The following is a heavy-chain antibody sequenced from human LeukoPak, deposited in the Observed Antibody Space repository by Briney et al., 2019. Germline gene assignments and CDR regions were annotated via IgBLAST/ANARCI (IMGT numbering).Heavy chain of an antibody. CDR2: ISSSSSYI. D-gene: IGHD6-19*01. Sequence: GGSLRLSCAASGFTFSSYSMNWVRQAPGKGLEWVSSISSSSSYIYYADSVKGRFTISRDNAKNSLYLQMNSLRSDDTAVYYCASSLAGLSVAGSSCDYWGQGTLVTVSS. CDR3: ASSLAGLSVAGSSCDY. V-gene: IGHV3-21*04. CDR1: GFTFSSYS. J-gene: IGHJ4*02.